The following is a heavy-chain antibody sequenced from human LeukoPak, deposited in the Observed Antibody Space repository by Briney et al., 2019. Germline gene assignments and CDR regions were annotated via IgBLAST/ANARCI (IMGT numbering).Heavy chain of an antibody. V-gene: IGHV1-18*01. J-gene: IGHJ5*02. CDR3: ARAYGLWFGEMATGQFDP. Sequence: GASVKVSCKASGYTFTSYGISWVRQAPGQGLEWMGWISAYNGNTNYAQKLQGRVTMTTDTSTSTAYMELRSLRSDDTAVYYCARAYGLWFGEMATGQFDPWGQGTLVTVSS. CDR1: GYTFTSYG. CDR2: ISAYNGNT. D-gene: IGHD3-10*01.